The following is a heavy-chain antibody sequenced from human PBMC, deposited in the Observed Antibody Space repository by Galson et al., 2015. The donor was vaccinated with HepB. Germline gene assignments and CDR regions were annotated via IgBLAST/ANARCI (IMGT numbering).Heavy chain of an antibody. Sequence: SLRLSCAASGFTFSSYAMHWVRQAPGKGLEWVSVIYSGGSTYYADSVKGRFTISRDNSKNTLYLQMNSLRAEDTAVYYCAGGLLSDYWGQGTLVTVSS. D-gene: IGHD2/OR15-2a*01. J-gene: IGHJ4*02. CDR1: GFTFSSYA. CDR2: IYSGGST. V-gene: IGHV3-53*01. CDR3: AGGLLSDY.